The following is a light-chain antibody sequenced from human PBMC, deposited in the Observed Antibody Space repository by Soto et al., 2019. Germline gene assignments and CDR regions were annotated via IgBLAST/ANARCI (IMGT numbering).Light chain of an antibody. CDR2: AAS. V-gene: IGKV1-39*01. J-gene: IGKJ4*01. CDR3: QQSYSTPLT. Sequence: DIQMTQSPSSLSASVGDRVTITCRATQSIGNYLNWYQQRPGKAPNVLIYAASSLQSGVPSRFSGSGSGTDFTLTTSSLQPEDFATYDCQQSYSTPLTFGGGTKVESK. CDR1: QSIGNY.